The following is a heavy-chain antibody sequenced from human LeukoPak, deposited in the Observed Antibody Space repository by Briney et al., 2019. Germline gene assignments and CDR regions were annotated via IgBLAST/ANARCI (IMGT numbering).Heavy chain of an antibody. D-gene: IGHD3-10*01. Sequence: SETLSLTCTVSGGSITSYYWSWIRQPPGKGLESIGYIYHSGSTTYSPSLKSRVTISVDTSKNQFSLKLSSMTAADTAVYYCASVYGSGSSRFDYWGQGTLVAVSS. CDR3: ASVYGSGSSRFDY. V-gene: IGHV4-59*01. J-gene: IGHJ4*02. CDR1: GGSITSYY. CDR2: IYHSGST.